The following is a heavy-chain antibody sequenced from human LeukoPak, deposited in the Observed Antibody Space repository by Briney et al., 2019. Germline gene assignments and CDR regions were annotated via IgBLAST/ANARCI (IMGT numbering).Heavy chain of an antibody. Sequence: GESLRLSCVASGFTLSTHWMNWVRQPPGKGMQWVSHINVDGSDTDYADSVKGRFTISRDNARNTVYLQMNTLRVEDTAVYYCVRDGSGYPPFDLWGQGNLVTVSS. V-gene: IGHV3-74*01. CDR1: GFTLSTHW. D-gene: IGHD5-18*01. CDR2: INVDGSDT. CDR3: VRDGSGYPPFDL. J-gene: IGHJ5*02.